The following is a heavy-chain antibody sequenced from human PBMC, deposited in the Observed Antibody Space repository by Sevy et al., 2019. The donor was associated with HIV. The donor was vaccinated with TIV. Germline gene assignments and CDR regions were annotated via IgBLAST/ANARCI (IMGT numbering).Heavy chain of an antibody. J-gene: IGHJ5*02. D-gene: IGHD2-15*01. CDR3: ARDWGYCSGGSCYRSNWFDP. CDR1: GYTFTSYA. CDR2: INAGNGNT. V-gene: IGHV1-3*01. Sequence: ASVKVSCKASGYTFTSYAIHWVRQAPGQRLEWMGWINAGNGNTKYSQKFQGRVTITRDTSARTDYMELSSLRSEDTAVYYCARDWGYCSGGSCYRSNWFDPWGQGTLVTVSS.